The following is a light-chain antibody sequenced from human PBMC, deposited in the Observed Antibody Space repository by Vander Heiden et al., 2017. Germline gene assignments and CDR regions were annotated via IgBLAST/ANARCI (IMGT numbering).Light chain of an antibody. CDR3: GSYTTSSTQV. Sequence: QSALTQPASVSGSPGQSITISCAGTSSDVGNDNYVSWYQQHPGKAPKLVIYDVTNRPSGVSNRFSGAKSGNTASLTISGLQPEDEADYYCGSYTTSSTQVFGTGTKVTVL. J-gene: IGLJ1*01. CDR2: DVT. V-gene: IGLV2-14*03. CDR1: SSDVGNDNY.